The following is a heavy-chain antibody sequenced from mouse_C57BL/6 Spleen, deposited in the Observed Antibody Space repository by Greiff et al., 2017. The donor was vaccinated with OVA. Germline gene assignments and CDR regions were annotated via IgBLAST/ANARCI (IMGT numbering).Heavy chain of an antibody. V-gene: IGHV1-80*01. CDR1: GYAFSSYW. CDR2: IYPGAGDT. Sequence: VQLQQSGAELVKPGASVKISCKASGYAFSSYWMNWVKQRPGKGLEWIGQIYPGAGDTNYNGKFKGKATLTADKSSSTAYMQLSSLTSEDSAVYFCARDYGSSPYYAMDYWGQGTSVTVSS. CDR3: ARDYGSSPYYAMDY. D-gene: IGHD1-1*01. J-gene: IGHJ4*01.